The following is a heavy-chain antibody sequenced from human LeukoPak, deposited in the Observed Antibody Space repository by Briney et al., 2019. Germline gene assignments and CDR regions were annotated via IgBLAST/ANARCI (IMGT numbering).Heavy chain of an antibody. J-gene: IGHJ5*02. CDR1: GFAISSDH. V-gene: IGHV3-66*01. CDR3: ARFYGVPGGWFDP. Sequence: GGSLRLSCAASGFAISSDHMSWVRQAPGKGLEWVSVTYDGGSTYYADSVKGRFTISRDNSKNTLYLQMNTLRAEDTAVYYCARFYGVPGGWFDPWGQGTLVTVSS. CDR2: TYDGGST. D-gene: IGHD4-17*01.